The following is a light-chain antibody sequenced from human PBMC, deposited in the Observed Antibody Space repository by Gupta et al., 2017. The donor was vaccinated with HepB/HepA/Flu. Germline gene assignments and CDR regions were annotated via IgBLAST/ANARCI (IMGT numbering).Light chain of an antibody. CDR1: RSNIGSNT. V-gene: IGLV1-44*01. Sequence: HSVLPQPPSASGTPGQTVTISCSCSRSNIGSNTVNWYQQFPGTAPKLLMYRNNQRPSGVPDRFSGSKSGTSASLAISGLQSDDEADYYCAAWDDSLRGVVFGGGTKVTVL. J-gene: IGLJ2*01. CDR3: AAWDDSLRGVV. CDR2: RNN.